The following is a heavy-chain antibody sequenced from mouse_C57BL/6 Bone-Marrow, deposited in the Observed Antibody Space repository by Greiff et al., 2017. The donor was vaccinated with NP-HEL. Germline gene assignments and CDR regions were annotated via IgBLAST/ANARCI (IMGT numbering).Heavy chain of an antibody. D-gene: IGHD4-1*01. CDR1: GFTFTDYY. Sequence: EVKVVESGGGLVQPGGSLSLSCAASGFTFTDYYMSWVRQPPGKALEWLGFIRNKANGYTTEYSASVKGRFTISRDNSQSILYLQMNALRAEDSATYYCASSNWDLFAYWGQGTLVTVSA. CDR3: ASSNWDLFAY. J-gene: IGHJ3*01. CDR2: IRNKANGYTT. V-gene: IGHV7-3*01.